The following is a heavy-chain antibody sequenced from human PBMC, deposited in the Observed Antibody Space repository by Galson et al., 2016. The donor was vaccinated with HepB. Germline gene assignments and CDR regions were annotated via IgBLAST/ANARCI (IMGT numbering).Heavy chain of an antibody. CDR1: GFLLNSNY. CDR2: IYSGGSI. Sequence: SLRLSCAASGFLLNSNYMSWVRQAPGKGLEWVSIIYSGGSIQYADSVKGRFTVSRDTSKSLMFLQMNSLGAEDTAMYFRARGYTSGVPFWWGQGTPVTVSS. J-gene: IGHJ4*02. V-gene: IGHV3-53*01. CDR3: ARGYTSGVPFW. D-gene: IGHD2-8*01.